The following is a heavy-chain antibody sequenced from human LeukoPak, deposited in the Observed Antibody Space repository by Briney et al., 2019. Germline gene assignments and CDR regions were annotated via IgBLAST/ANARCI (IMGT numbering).Heavy chain of an antibody. CDR2: IYSGGST. CDR3: ARLDAFDI. CDR1: GFTVSSNY. J-gene: IGHJ3*02. Sequence: PGGSLRLSCAASGFTVSSNYMSWVSQAPGKGLEWVSVIYSGGSTYYADSVKGRFTISRDNSKSTLYLQMNSLRAEDTAVYYCARLDAFDIWGQGTMVTVSS. V-gene: IGHV3-53*01.